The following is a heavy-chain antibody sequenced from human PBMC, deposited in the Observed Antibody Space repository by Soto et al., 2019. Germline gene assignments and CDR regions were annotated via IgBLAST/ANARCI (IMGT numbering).Heavy chain of an antibody. CDR3: ARGGVILRIPNYYGMEV. J-gene: IGHJ6*04. D-gene: IGHD1-26*01. CDR2: IIPIFGTA. CDR1: GGTFSSYA. Sequence: SVKVSCKASGGTFSSYAISWVRQAPGQGLEWMGGIIPIFGTANYAQKFQGRVTITADKSTSTAYMELSSLRSEDTAVYYCARGGVILRIPNYYGMEVWGKGTTVSSPQ. V-gene: IGHV1-69*06.